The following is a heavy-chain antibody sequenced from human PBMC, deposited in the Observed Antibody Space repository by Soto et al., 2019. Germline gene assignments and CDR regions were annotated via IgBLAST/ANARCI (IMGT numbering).Heavy chain of an antibody. CDR1: GFTFSSHL. J-gene: IGHJ4*02. CDR2: TRNKANSYTT. D-gene: IGHD3-22*01. Sequence: AGGSLRLSCASSGFTFSSHLMRWVRQTPGKGLEWVGRTRNKANSYTTEYAASVKGRFTISRDDSKHSLHLQMNSLKTEDTAVYYCVSGPDTSGSVWRYWGQGTLVTVSS. V-gene: IGHV3-72*01. CDR3: VSGPDTSGSVWRY.